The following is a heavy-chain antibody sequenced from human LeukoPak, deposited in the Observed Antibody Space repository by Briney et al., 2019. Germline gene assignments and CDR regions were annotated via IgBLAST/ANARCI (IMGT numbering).Heavy chain of an antibody. CDR3: AKAYGDYYGMDV. V-gene: IGHV3-9*01. D-gene: IGHD4-17*01. CDR1: GFTFDDYA. J-gene: IGHJ6*02. Sequence: GGSLRLSCAASGFTFDDYAMHWVRQAPGKGLEWVSGISWNSGSMGYADSVKGRFTISRDNAKNSLYLQMNSLRAEDTALYYCAKAYGDYYGMDVWGQGTTVTVSS. CDR2: ISWNSGSM.